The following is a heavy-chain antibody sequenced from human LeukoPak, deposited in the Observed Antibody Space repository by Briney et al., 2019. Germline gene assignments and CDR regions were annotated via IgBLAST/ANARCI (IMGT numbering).Heavy chain of an antibody. J-gene: IGHJ6*02. CDR3: ARGGWVVVPAAIPPMDV. Sequence: ASVKVSCKASVYTFTSYDINWVRQATGQGLEWMGWMNPNSGNTGYAQKFQGRVTMTRNTSISTPYMELSSLRSEDTAVYYCARGGWVVVPAAIPPMDVWGQGATVTVSS. V-gene: IGHV1-8*01. CDR2: MNPNSGNT. D-gene: IGHD2-2*01. CDR1: VYTFTSYD.